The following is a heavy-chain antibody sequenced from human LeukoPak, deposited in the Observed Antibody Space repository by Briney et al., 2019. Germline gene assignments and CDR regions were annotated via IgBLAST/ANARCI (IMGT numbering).Heavy chain of an antibody. Sequence: GASVKVSCKASGYTFTGYYMHWVRQAPGQGLEWMGWINPNSGGTKYAQKFQGRVTMTGYTSINTAYLELTRLRSDDTAVYYCARDRALAGTNLDAFDSWGQGTTVIVSS. D-gene: IGHD6-19*01. CDR2: INPNSGGT. J-gene: IGHJ3*01. CDR1: GYTFTGYY. V-gene: IGHV1-2*02. CDR3: ARDRALAGTNLDAFDS.